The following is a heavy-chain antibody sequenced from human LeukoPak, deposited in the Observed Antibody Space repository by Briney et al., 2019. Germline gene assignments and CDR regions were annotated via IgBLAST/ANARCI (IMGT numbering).Heavy chain of an antibody. D-gene: IGHD5-18*01. J-gene: IGHJ6*02. V-gene: IGHV4-59*01. CDR3: ARVSTAMVPSYYYYGMDV. CDR1: GGSISSYY. CDR2: IYYSGST. Sequence: SETLSLTCTVSGGSISSYYWSWIRQPPGKGLEWIGYIYYSGSTNYNPSLKSRVTISVDTSKNQFSLKLSSVTAADTAVYYCARVSTAMVPSYYYYGMDVWGQGTTVTVSS.